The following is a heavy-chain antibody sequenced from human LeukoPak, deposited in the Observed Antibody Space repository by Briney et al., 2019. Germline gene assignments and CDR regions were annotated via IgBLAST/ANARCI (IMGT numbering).Heavy chain of an antibody. D-gene: IGHD2-15*01. CDR2: IYYSRST. CDR1: GGSISSGGYY. J-gene: IGHJ4*02. V-gene: IGHV4-31*11. CDR3: ARDRHDYSLDY. Sequence: PSQTLSLTCAVSGGSISSGGYYWSWIRQHPGKGLEWIGYIYYSRSTYYNPSLKSRVTISVDTSKNHFSLKLSSVTAADTAVYYCARDRHDYSLDYWGQGTLVTVSS.